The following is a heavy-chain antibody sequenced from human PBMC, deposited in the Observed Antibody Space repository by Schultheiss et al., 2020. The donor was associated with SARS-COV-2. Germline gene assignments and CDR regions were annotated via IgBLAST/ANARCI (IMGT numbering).Heavy chain of an antibody. CDR3: ASLDSSGYYILRY. J-gene: IGHJ4*02. CDR2: IYYSGST. V-gene: IGHV4-30-4*02. Sequence: SETLSLTCTVSGGSISSGDYYWSWIRQPPGKGLEWIGYIYYSGSTYYNPSLKSRVTISVDTSKNQFSLKLSSVTAADTAVYYCASLDSSGYYILRYWGQGTLVTVSS. D-gene: IGHD3-22*01. CDR1: GGSISSGDYY.